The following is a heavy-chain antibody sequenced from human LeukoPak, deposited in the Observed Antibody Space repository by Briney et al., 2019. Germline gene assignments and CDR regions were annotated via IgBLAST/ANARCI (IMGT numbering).Heavy chain of an antibody. V-gene: IGHV3-7*01. J-gene: IGHJ4*02. CDR3: VRDRGYSTFDY. D-gene: IGHD4-23*01. CDR2: MKEDGGEI. Sequence: TGGSLRLSCAGSGFPFSNYWMAWVRQAPGKGLEWVANMKEDGGEINYVDSVKGRFTISRDNAKNSLDLRMNSLRVDDTAVYYCVRDRGYSTFDYWGQGTLVIVSS. CDR1: GFPFSNYW.